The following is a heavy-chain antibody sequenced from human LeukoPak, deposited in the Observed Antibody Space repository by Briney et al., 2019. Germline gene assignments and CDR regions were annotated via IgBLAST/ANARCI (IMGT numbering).Heavy chain of an antibody. CDR1: GGSISSNKYY. V-gene: IGHV4-39*01. D-gene: IGHD3-10*01. CDR3: ARHYWFGSGSYEPLRY. Sequence: SETLSLTCSVSGGSISSNKYYWGWIRQPPGKGLGWIGSIYYSGSTYYNPSLKSRVTISVDTSKNQFSLKLGSVTAADTAVYYCARHYWFGSGSYEPLRYWGQGTLVTVSS. J-gene: IGHJ4*02. CDR2: IYYSGST.